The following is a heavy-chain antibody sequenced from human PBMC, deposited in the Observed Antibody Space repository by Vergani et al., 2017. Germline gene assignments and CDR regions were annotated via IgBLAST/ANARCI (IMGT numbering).Heavy chain of an antibody. CDR2: IYYSGST. Sequence: QLQLQESGPGLVKPSETLSLTCTVSGGSISSGGYYWSWIRQHPGKGLEWIGYIYYSGSTYYNPSLKSRVTISVDTSKNQFSLKLSSVTAADTAVYYCARESHTRISERYCYYMDVWGKGTTVTVSS. CDR3: ARESHTRISERYCYYMDV. V-gene: IGHV4-31*03. CDR1: GGSISSGGYY. J-gene: IGHJ6*03. D-gene: IGHD2-15*01.